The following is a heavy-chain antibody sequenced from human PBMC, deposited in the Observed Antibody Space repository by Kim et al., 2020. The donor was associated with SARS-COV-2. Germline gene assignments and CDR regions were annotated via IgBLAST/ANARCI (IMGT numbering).Heavy chain of an antibody. V-gene: IGHV3-7*01. D-gene: IGHD3-3*01. J-gene: IGHJ6*02. CDR1: GFTFSSYW. CDR2: IRQGGTEK. Sequence: GGSLRLSCAASGFTFSSYWMSWVRQAPGKGLEWVANIRQGGTEKYYVDSVKGRFTISRDNAKNSLYLQMNSLRAEDTAVYYCASRQGTGITCFEVVMSPPCGVDVWGQGTTVTVSS. CDR3: ASRQGTGITCFEVVMSPPCGVDV.